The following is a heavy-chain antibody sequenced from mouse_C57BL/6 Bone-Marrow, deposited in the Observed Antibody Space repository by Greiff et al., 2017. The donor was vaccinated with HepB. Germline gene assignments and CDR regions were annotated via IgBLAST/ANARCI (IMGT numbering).Heavy chain of an antibody. CDR3: ARSFITTVVRGSYFDY. CDR1: GYTFTSYW. J-gene: IGHJ2*01. V-gene: IGHV1-72*01. Sequence: VQLQQPGAELVKPGASVKLSCKASGYTFTSYWMHWVKQRPGRGLEWIGRIDPNSGGTKYNEKFKSKATLTVDKPSSTAYMQLSSLTSEDSAVYYYARSFITTVVRGSYFDYWGQGTTLTVSS. D-gene: IGHD1-1*01. CDR2: IDPNSGGT.